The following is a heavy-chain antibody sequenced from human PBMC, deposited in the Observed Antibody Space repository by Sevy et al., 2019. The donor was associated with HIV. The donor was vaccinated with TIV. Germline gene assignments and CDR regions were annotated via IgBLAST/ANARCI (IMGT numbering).Heavy chain of an antibody. Sequence: ASVKVSCKASGYTFTDYYLHWLRQAPGQGLEWMGWLNPNTGATNYAQKFKGRVTMTRDTSMNTAFMDLTRLRSDDTAVYYCAKLLIVVDDGFDVWVQGTMVTVSS. CDR3: AKLLIVVDDGFDV. V-gene: IGHV1-2*02. CDR1: GYTFTDYY. J-gene: IGHJ3*01. CDR2: LNPNTGAT. D-gene: IGHD3-22*01.